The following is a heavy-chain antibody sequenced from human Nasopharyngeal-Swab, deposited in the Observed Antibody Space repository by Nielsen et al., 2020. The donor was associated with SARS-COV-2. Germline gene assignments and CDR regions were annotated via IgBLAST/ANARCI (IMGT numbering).Heavy chain of an antibody. CDR1: GYSFTTFW. J-gene: IGHJ6*03. Sequence: GGSLRLSCKGSGYSFTTFWITWVRQMPGKGLEWMGIIYPDDSDTRYSPSFQGQVTFSVDKSTSTAYLQWSSLKASDTAMYYCARLRGSAFYYYLDVWGKGTTVTVSS. V-gene: IGHV5-51*01. D-gene: IGHD2-15*01. CDR3: ARLRGSAFYYYLDV. CDR2: IYPDDSDT.